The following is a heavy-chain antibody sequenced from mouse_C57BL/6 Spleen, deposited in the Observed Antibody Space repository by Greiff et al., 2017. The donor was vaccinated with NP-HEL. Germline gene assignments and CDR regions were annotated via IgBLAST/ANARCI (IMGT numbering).Heavy chain of an antibody. CDR2: IHPNSGST. CDR3: ARELGRGYFDV. Sequence: QVQLQQPGAELVKPGASVKLSCKASGYTFTSYWMHWVKQRPGQGLEWIGMIHPNSGSTNYNEKFKSKATLTVDKSSSTAYMQLSSLTSEDSAVYYCARELGRGYFDVWGIGTTVTVSS. V-gene: IGHV1-64*01. CDR1: GYTFTSYW. D-gene: IGHD4-1*01. J-gene: IGHJ1*03.